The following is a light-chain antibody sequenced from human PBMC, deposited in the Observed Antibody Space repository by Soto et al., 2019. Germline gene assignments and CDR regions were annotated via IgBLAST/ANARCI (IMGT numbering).Light chain of an antibody. CDR2: GAS. J-gene: IGKJ5*01. V-gene: IGKV3-20*01. CDR3: QQYSSSPSIT. CDR1: QSVSSGY. Sequence: EIVLTQSPGTLSLSPGERATLPCRASQSVSSGYLAWYQQKPGQAPRLLVYGASTRATGIPDRFSGSGSGTDFTLTISRLEPEDFAVYYCQQYSSSPSITFGQGTRLEIK.